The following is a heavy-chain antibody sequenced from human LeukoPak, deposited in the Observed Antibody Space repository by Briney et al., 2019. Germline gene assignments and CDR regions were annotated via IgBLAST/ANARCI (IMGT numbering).Heavy chain of an antibody. CDR3: ARETGTTLPYCFDY. D-gene: IGHD1-1*01. CDR2: IYHSGST. V-gene: IGHV4-38-2*02. J-gene: IGHJ4*02. CDR1: GYSISSGYY. Sequence: SETLSLTCTVSGYSISSGYYWGWIRQPPGKGLEWIGSIYHSGSTYYNPSLKSRVTISVDTSKNQFSLKLSSVTAADTAVYYCARETGTTLPYCFDYWGQGTLVTVSS.